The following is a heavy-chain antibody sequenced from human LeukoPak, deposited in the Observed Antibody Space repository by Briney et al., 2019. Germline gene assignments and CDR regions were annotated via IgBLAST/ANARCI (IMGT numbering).Heavy chain of an antibody. CDR3: ARVPMWELGPFDY. V-gene: IGHV4-30-4*08. D-gene: IGHD1-26*01. Sequence: PSQTLSLTCTVSGGSISSGDYYWSWIRQPPGKGLEWIGYIYYSGSTDYYPSVKSRVNISVDTSNKQFSLQLSSVTAADTAVYYCARVPMWELGPFDYWGQGTLVTVSS. J-gene: IGHJ4*02. CDR2: IYYSGST. CDR1: GGSISSGDYY.